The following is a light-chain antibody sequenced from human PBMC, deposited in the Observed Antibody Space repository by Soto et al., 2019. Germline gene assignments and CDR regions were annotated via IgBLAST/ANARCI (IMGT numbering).Light chain of an antibody. CDR1: SSNIGAGND. CDR2: GSN. CDR3: QSFDSDWSVV. Sequence: QSVLTQAPSVSGAPGQRVTIYCTGSSSNIGAGNDVHWCQQLPGTAPKLLIYGSNNRPSGVPDRFSVSKSGTSASLAITGLQAEDEADYYCQSFDSDWSVVFGGGTKLTVL. V-gene: IGLV1-40*01. J-gene: IGLJ3*02.